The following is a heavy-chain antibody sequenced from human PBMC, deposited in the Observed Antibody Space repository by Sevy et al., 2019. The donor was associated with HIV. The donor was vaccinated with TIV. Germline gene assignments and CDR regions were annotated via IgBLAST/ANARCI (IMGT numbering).Heavy chain of an antibody. J-gene: IGHJ5*02. CDR1: GFTFSDYY. D-gene: IGHD1-26*01. V-gene: IGHV3-11*01. CDR2: ISSSGSTI. CDR3: AKDPWVSWFDP. Sequence: GGSLRLSCAASGFTFSDYYMSWIRQAPGKGLEWVSYISSSGSTIYYADSVKGRFTISRDNSKNTLYLQMNSLRAEDTAVYYCAKDPWVSWFDPWGQGTLVTVSS.